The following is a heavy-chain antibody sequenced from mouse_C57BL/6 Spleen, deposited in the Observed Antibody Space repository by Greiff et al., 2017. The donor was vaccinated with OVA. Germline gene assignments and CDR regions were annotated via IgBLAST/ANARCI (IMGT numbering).Heavy chain of an antibody. J-gene: IGHJ2*01. CDR2: IDPSDSYT. CDR3: ARKRGYGYGLDY. CDR1: GYTFTSYW. D-gene: IGHD2-2*01. Sequence: VQLQQSGAELVRPGTSVKLSCKASGYTFTSYWMHWVKQRPGQGLEWIGVIDPSDSYTNYNQKFKGKATLTVDTSSSTAYMQLSSLTSEDSAVYYCARKRGYGYGLDYWGQGTTLTVSS. V-gene: IGHV1-59*01.